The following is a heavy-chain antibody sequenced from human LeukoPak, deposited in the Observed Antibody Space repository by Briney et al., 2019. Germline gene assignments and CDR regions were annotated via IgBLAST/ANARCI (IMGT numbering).Heavy chain of an antibody. CDR3: TYSRAFDY. J-gene: IGHJ4*02. D-gene: IGHD2-15*01. Sequence: LETLSLTCAVYGGSFSGYYWSWIRQPPGKGLEWIGEINHSGSINYNPSLRSRVTISVDTSKNQFSLKLSSVTAADTAVYYCTYSRAFDYWGQGTLVTVSS. V-gene: IGHV4-34*01. CDR1: GGSFSGYY. CDR2: INHSGSI.